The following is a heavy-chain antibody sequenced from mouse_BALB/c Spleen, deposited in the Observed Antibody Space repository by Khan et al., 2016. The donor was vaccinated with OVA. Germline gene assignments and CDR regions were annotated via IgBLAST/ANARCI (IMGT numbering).Heavy chain of an antibody. D-gene: IGHD1-2*01. CDR1: GYTFTNYG. Sequence: QIQLVQSGPELKKPGETVKISCKASGYTFTNYGMNWVKQAPGKGLKWMGWINTYTGEPTYADDFKGRFAFSLETSASTASLQINNLKNEDTATYVCARWVRHYYAMDYWGQGTSVTVSS. CDR3: ARWVRHYYAMDY. V-gene: IGHV9-3-1*01. CDR2: INTYTGEP. J-gene: IGHJ4*01.